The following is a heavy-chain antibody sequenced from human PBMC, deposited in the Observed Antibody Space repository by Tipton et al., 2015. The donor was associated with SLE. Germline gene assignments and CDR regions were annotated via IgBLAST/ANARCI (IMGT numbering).Heavy chain of an antibody. CDR2: INHSGST. Sequence: TLSLTCAVYGGSFSGYYWSWIRQPPGKGLEWIGVINHSGSTSYNPSPKSRVTISVDTSKNQFSLKLSSVTAADTAVYYCARDRLYCSGGSCYYYYGMDVWGQGTTVTVSS. CDR1: GGSFSGYY. J-gene: IGHJ6*02. V-gene: IGHV4-34*01. CDR3: ARDRLYCSGGSCYYYYGMDV. D-gene: IGHD2-15*01.